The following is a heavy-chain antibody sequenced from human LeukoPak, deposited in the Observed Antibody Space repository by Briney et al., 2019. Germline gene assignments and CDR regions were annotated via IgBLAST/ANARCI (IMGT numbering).Heavy chain of an antibody. CDR3: VKEVTAYGYFDF. D-gene: IGHD2-21*02. CDR1: GLTFSDYA. V-gene: IGHV3-23*01. CDR2: INGGRT. J-gene: IGHJ4*02. Sequence: GGSLRLSCVASGLTFSDYAMSWVRQAPGKGLEWIAAINGGRTFFQDSVRGRFTISRDNSKNTLYLQLNSLRAEDTAVYYCVKEVTAYGYFDFWGRGTLVTVSS.